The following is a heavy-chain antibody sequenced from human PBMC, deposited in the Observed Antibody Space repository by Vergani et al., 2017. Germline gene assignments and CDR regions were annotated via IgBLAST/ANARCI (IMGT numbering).Heavy chain of an antibody. D-gene: IGHD2-21*01. CDR2: IHNRGKT. J-gene: IGHJ2*01. CDR1: GYSIGSGFY. CDR3: ARSQGDYWYFDL. Sequence: QVRLEESGPGLVKPSETLSLTCSVSGYSIGSGFYWAWIRQSPGEGLQWLTSIHNRGKTYHNPSPKSRVSVYLDTSKNRFSLNLASVAATDTAVYYCARSQGDYWYFDLWGPGSLVAVSS. V-gene: IGHV4-38-2*01.